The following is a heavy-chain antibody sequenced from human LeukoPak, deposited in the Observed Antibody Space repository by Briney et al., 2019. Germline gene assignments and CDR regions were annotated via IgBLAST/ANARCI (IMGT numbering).Heavy chain of an antibody. Sequence: SETLSLTCTVSGGSISSYYWSWIRQPAGKGLEWIGRIYTSGSTNYNPSLKSRVTMSVDTSKNQFSLKLSSVTAADTAVYYCARDRGTYCSSTSCLFSYYYYMDVWGKGTTVTVSS. J-gene: IGHJ6*03. CDR3: ARDRGTYCSSTSCLFSYYYYMDV. CDR1: GGSISSYY. CDR2: IYTSGST. D-gene: IGHD2-2*01. V-gene: IGHV4-4*07.